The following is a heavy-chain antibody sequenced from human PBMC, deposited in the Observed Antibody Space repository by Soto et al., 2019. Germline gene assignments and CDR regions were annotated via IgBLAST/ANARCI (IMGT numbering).Heavy chain of an antibody. Sequence: SVKVSCKASGGTFSSYAINWVRQAPGQGHERMGGIIPIFGTANYAQKFQGRVTITADESTSTAYMELSSLRSEDTAVYYCARDGTYYYDSSGYYYPHYFDYWGQGTLVTVSS. CDR1: GGTFSSYA. CDR3: ARDGTYYYDSSGYYYPHYFDY. V-gene: IGHV1-69*13. J-gene: IGHJ4*02. D-gene: IGHD3-22*01. CDR2: IIPIFGTA.